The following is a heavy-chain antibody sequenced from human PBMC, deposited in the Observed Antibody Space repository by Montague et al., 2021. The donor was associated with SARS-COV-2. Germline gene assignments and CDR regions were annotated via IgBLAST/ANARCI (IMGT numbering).Heavy chain of an antibody. Sequence: SETLSLTCTVSGDSISTSYWAWIRQPPGKGLEWIGYVYYSGRSSYNSSLKSRVTISVDTSKNQVPLKPSSVTAADTAVYYCARDDIVLQGVTKGMGVGGQGTTVTVSS. CDR1: GDSISTSY. D-gene: IGHD3-10*01. V-gene: IGHV4-59*12. CDR2: VYYSGRS. J-gene: IGHJ6*02. CDR3: ARDDIVLQGVTKGMGV.